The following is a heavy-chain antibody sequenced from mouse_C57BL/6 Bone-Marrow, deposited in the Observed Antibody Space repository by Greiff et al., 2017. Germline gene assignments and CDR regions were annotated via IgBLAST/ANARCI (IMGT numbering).Heavy chain of an antibody. CDR2: LRNNANNHAT. CDR3: TRGLRRWFAY. Sequence: EVKVEESGGGLVQPGGSMTLSCAASGFTFSDAWMDWVRQSPVKGLEWVAELRNNANNHATYYVESVKGRFTITRDDTKSSVYLQMNSLRAEDAGIYYCTRGLRRWFAYWGQGTLVTVAA. CDR1: GFTFSDAW. D-gene: IGHD2-4*01. J-gene: IGHJ3*01. V-gene: IGHV6-6*01.